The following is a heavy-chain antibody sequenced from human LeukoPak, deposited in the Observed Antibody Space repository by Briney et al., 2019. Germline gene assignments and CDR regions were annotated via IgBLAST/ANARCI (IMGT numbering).Heavy chain of an antibody. V-gene: IGHV1-2*02. CDR1: GYTFTDHY. Sequence: ASVMVSCKASGYTFTDHYIHWVRQAPGQGFEWMGWINPNTGGTDYAQRFQDRIAISTYTSISTVYMELSSLSSDDTALYYCARDLATIDGIAWYYFENWGQGTLDTVS. CDR2: INPNTGGT. J-gene: IGHJ4*02. CDR3: ARDLATIDGIAWYYFEN. D-gene: IGHD5-12*01.